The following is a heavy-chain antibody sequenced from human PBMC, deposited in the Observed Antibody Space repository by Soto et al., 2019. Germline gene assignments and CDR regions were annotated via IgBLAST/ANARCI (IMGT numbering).Heavy chain of an antibody. CDR1: RFTFSNYE. V-gene: IGHV3-64*01. CDR2: ISNNGAHT. CDR3: ARRGYGSRWPNVYLDV. J-gene: IGHJ6*03. D-gene: IGHD6-13*01. Sequence: EAQLVESGGGLVQPGGSLRLSCAASRFTFSNYEMHWVRQAPGKGLEYVSGISNNGAHTDYAKSVKGRFTISRDNSENTLYLQMGSLRAEDMALYYCARRGYGSRWPNVYLDVWGKGTNVTVSS.